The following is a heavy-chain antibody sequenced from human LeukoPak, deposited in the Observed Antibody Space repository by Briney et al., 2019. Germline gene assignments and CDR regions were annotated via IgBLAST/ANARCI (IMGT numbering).Heavy chain of an antibody. Sequence: GGSLRLSCAASEFTFSSYSMNWVRQAPGKGLEWVSSISSSSSYIYYADSVKGRFTISRDNAKNSLYLQMNSLRAEDTAVYYCARAYTAMVNYYYYMDVWGKGTTVTVSS. V-gene: IGHV3-21*01. CDR2: ISSSSSYI. J-gene: IGHJ6*03. CDR1: EFTFSSYS. D-gene: IGHD5-18*01. CDR3: ARAYTAMVNYYYYMDV.